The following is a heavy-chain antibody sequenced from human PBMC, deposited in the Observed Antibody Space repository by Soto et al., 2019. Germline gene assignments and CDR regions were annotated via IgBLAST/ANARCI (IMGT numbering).Heavy chain of an antibody. CDR1: GFSLSTTGVG. Sequence: QITLKESGPTLVKPTQTLTLTCTFSGFSLSTTGVGVGWIRQPPGKDLEWLALIYWDDDNGYSPSLKSRLNITKVTSKNQVVLTMTNMDPVDTATYYCAHRDVVGAATWENWCDPWGQGTLVTVSS. CDR3: AHRDVVGAATWENWCDP. CDR2: IYWDDDN. D-gene: IGHD2-15*01. J-gene: IGHJ5*02. V-gene: IGHV2-5*02.